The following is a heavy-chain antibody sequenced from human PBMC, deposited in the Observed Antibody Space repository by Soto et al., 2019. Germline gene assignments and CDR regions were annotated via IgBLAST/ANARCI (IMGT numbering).Heavy chain of an antibody. CDR3: ARAEGTYGDYENYYYAMDV. V-gene: IGHV1-69*13. CDR1: GGTFSRYA. D-gene: IGHD4-17*01. CDR2: FIPIYGTR. J-gene: IGHJ6*02. Sequence: ASVKVSCKASGGTFSRYAISWVRRAPGQGLEWIGGFIPIYGTRNYAQKFQGRVTITADESTSTAYMELSGLRSEDTAVYCCARAEGTYGDYENYYYAMDVWDQGIAVTVS.